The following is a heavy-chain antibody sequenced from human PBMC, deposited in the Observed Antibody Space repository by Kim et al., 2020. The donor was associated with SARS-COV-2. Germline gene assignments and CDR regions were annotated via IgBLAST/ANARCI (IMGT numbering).Heavy chain of an antibody. J-gene: IGHJ4*02. V-gene: IGHV1-69*13. CDR2: IIPIFCTA. CDR1: GGTFSSYA. CDR3: ASYPGYCSGGSCGDGNDY. Sequence: SVKVSCKASGGTFSSYAISWVRQAPGQGLEWMGGIIPIFCTANYAQKFQGRVTITADESTSTAYMELSSLRSEDTAVYYCASYPGYCSGGSCGDGNDYWGQGTLVTVSS. D-gene: IGHD2-15*01.